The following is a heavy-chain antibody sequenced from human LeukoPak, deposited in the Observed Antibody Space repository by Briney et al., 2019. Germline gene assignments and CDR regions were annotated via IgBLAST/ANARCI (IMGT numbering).Heavy chain of an antibody. CDR1: GYTFTSYG. Sequence: ASVKVSCKASGYTFTSYGITWVRQAPGQGLEWMGWISAYNGNTNYAQKFQGRVTMTRDTSISTAYMELSRLRSDDTAVYYCASQSSSSSYYYYYMDVWGKGTTVTVSS. V-gene: IGHV1-18*01. CDR3: ASQSSSSSYYYYYMDV. CDR2: ISAYNGNT. D-gene: IGHD6-6*01. J-gene: IGHJ6*03.